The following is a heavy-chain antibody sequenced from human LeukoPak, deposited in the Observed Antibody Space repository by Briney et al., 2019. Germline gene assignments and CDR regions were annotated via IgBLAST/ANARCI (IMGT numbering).Heavy chain of an antibody. V-gene: IGHV3-74*01. CDR1: GFTFSSYW. D-gene: IGHD3-3*01. J-gene: IGHJ6*03. Sequence: GGSLRLSCAASGFTFSSYWMHWVRQAQGKGLVWVSRINSDGSSTSYADSVKGRLTISRDNAKNTLYLQMNSLRAEDTAVYYCARAGYYDFWSGYYGYYYYYYMDVWGKGTTVTVSS. CDR2: INSDGSST. CDR3: ARAGYYDFWSGYYGYYYYYYMDV.